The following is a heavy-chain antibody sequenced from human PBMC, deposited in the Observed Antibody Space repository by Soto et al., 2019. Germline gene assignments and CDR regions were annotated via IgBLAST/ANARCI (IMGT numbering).Heavy chain of an antibody. Sequence: QVQLQESGPGLVKPSQTLSLTCTVSGGSISSGGYYWSWIRQHPGKGLEWIGYIYYSGSTYYNPSLKSTVTISVDTSKNQFSLKLSSVTAAATAVYYCARGRSYSGGYCVDYWGQGTLVTVSS. J-gene: IGHJ4*02. V-gene: IGHV4-31*01. CDR2: IYYSGST. CDR1: GGSISSGGYY. D-gene: IGHD1-26*01. CDR3: ARGRSYSGGYCVDY.